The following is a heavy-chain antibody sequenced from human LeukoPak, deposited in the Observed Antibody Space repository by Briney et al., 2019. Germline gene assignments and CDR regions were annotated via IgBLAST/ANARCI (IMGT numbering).Heavy chain of an antibody. J-gene: IGHJ4*02. D-gene: IGHD2-2*01. V-gene: IGHV3-30*18. CDR3: AKDPKRYCSSTSCYRAFDY. Sequence: PGGSLRLSCAASGFTFSSYGMHWVRQAPGKGLEWVAVISYDGSNKYYADSVKGRFTISRDNSKNTLYLQMNSLRAEDTAVYYCAKDPKRYCSSTSCYRAFDYWGQGTLVTVSS. CDR1: GFTFSSYG. CDR2: ISYDGSNK.